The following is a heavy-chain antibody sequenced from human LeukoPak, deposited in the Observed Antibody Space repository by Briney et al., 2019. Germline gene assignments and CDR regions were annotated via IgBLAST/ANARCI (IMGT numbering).Heavy chain of an antibody. CDR2: ISWDGGST. CDR3: AKDSVALGSGWYEGYFQH. Sequence: QPGGSLRLSCAASGFTFDDYAMHWVRQAPGKGLEWVSLISWDGGSTYYADSVKGRFTISRDNSKNSLYLQMNSLRAEDTALYYCAKDSVALGSGWYEGYFQHWGQGTLVTVSS. D-gene: IGHD6-19*01. J-gene: IGHJ1*01. CDR1: GFTFDDYA. V-gene: IGHV3-43D*03.